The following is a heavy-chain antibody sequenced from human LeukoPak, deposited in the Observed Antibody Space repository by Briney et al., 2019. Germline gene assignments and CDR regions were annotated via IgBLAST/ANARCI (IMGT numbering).Heavy chain of an antibody. J-gene: IGHJ4*02. D-gene: IGHD7-27*01. Sequence: GGSLRLSCAASGFTFSSCDLHWVRQAPGKGLEWVAFIRYDGNNKYYADSVKGRFTISRDNSKNTLYLQMNSLRAEDTAVYYCARNWGLGDYWGQGTLVTVSS. CDR2: IRYDGNNK. CDR3: ARNWGLGDY. CDR1: GFTFSSCD. V-gene: IGHV3-30*02.